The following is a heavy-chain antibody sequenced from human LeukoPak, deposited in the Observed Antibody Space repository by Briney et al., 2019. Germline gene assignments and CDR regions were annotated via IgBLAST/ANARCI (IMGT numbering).Heavy chain of an antibody. CDR2: ISSNGGST. J-gene: IGHJ3*02. V-gene: IGHV3-64*01. D-gene: IGHD6-19*01. CDR3: ARDGAVAGNDAFDI. CDR1: GFTFSSYA. Sequence: GGSLRLSCAASGFTFSSYAMHWVRQAPGKGLEYVSAISSNGGSTYYANSVKGRFTISRDNSKNTLYLQMGSLRAEDMAVYYCARDGAVAGNDAFDIWGKGTTVTVSS.